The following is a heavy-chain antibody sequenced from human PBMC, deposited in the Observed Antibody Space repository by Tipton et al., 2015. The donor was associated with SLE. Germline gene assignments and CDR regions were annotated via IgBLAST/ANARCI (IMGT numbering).Heavy chain of an antibody. J-gene: IGHJ3*02. Sequence: TLSLTCTVSGGSISSHYWSWIRQPPGKGLEWIGYIYYSGSTNYNPSLKSRVTISVDTSKNQFSLKLSSVTAADTAVYYCATVDYGSGSYDAFDIWGQGTMVTVSS. CDR2: IYYSGST. V-gene: IGHV4-59*11. CDR3: ATVDYGSGSYDAFDI. D-gene: IGHD3-10*01. CDR1: GGSISSHY.